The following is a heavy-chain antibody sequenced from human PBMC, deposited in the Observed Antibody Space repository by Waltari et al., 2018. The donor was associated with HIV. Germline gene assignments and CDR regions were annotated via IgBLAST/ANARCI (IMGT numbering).Heavy chain of an antibody. CDR2: IYYSGST. J-gene: IGHJ6*02. Sequence: QVQLQESGPGLVKPSETLSLTCTVSGGSISSYYWSWIRQPPGKGLEWIGYIYYSGSTNYNPSLKSRVTISVDTSKNQFSLKLSSVTAADTAVYYCASNAQRQLVDYYGMDVWGQGTTVTVSS. CDR3: ASNAQRQLVDYYGMDV. V-gene: IGHV4-59*01. CDR1: GGSISSYY. D-gene: IGHD6-6*01.